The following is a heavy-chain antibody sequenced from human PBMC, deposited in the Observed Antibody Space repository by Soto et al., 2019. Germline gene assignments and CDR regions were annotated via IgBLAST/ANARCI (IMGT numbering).Heavy chain of an antibody. V-gene: IGHV3-30-3*01. J-gene: IGHJ4*02. D-gene: IGHD3-3*01. CDR3: ARSPYYDFWSGYSWIFDY. CDR2: ISYDGSNK. Sequence: GGSLRLSCAASGFTFSSYAMHWVRQAPGKGLEWVAVISYDGSNKYYADSVKGRFTISRDNSKNTLYLQMNSLRAEDTAVYYCARSPYYDFWSGYSWIFDYWGQGALVTVSS. CDR1: GFTFSSYA.